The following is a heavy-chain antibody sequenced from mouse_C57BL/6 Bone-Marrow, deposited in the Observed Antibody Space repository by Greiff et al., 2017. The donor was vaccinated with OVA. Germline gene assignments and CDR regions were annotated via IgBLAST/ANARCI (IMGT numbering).Heavy chain of an antibody. Sequence: VQLQQPGAELVKPGASVKVSCKASGYTFTSYWMHWVKQRPGQGLEWIGRIHPSDSDTNYNQKFEGKATLTVDKSSSTAYMQLSSLTSEDSAVYYCAIGRVWPWFAYWGQGTLVTVSA. V-gene: IGHV1-74*01. CDR2: IHPSDSDT. J-gene: IGHJ3*01. CDR1: GYTFTSYW. D-gene: IGHD2-10*02. CDR3: AIGRVWPWFAY.